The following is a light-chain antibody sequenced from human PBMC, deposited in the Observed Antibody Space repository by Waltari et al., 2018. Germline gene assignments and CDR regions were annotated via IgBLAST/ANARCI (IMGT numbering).Light chain of an antibody. Sequence: QSALTQPAPVSGSPGQSITISCTGTTSDIGTYNLISWYQQYPGRVPKLIIYEATKRPSWVSDRFSGSKSGNTASLTISGLQAEDEANYYCCSYTGTATFLLFGGGTKLTVL. CDR1: TSDIGTYNL. CDR3: CSYTGTATFLL. CDR2: EAT. V-gene: IGLV2-23*02. J-gene: IGLJ2*01.